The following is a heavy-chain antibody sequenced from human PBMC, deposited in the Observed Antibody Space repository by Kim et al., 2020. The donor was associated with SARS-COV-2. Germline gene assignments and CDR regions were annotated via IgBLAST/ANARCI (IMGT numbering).Heavy chain of an antibody. J-gene: IGHJ4*02. D-gene: IGHD3-3*01. CDR2: INPNSGGT. Sequence: ASVKVSCKASGYTFTGYYMHWVRQAPGQGLEWMGRINPNSGGTNYAQKFQGRVTMTRDTSISTAYMELSRLRSDDTAVYYCAREIRITIFGVVIPIFDYWGQGTLVTVSS. CDR3: AREIRITIFGVVIPIFDY. CDR1: GYTFTGYY. V-gene: IGHV1-2*06.